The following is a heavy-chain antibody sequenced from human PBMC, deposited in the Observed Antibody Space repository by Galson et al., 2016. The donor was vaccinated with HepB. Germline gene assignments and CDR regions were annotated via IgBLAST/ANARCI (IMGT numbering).Heavy chain of an antibody. V-gene: IGHV3-11*01. D-gene: IGHD1-1*01. CDR3: AKGGGELDSGGAFDM. CDR2: IGRGARTI. CDR1: GFSFRDYY. J-gene: IGHJ3*02. Sequence: SLRLSCAVSGFSFRDYYMSWIRQAPGKGLEWISYIGRGARTIYYADSVKSRFTISRDNAKNSLYLQMNSLGAEDTAVYYCAKGGGELDSGGAFDMWGQGTMVTVSS.